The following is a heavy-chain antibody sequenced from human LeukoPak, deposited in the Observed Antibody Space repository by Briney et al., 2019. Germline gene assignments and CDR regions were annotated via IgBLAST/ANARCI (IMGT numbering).Heavy chain of an antibody. Sequence: TGGSLRLSCAASGFTFSSYAMSWVRDSPGKGLEWVSAISGSGGSTYYADSVKGLFTISRDNSKNTLYLQMNSLRAEDTAVYYCAKEIQTRDWYFDLWGRGTLVTVSS. D-gene: IGHD1/OR15-1a*01. V-gene: IGHV3-23*01. J-gene: IGHJ2*01. CDR3: AKEIQTRDWYFDL. CDR1: GFTFSSYA. CDR2: ISGSGGST.